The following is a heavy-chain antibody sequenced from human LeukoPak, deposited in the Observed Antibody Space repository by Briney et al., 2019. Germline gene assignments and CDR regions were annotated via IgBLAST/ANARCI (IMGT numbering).Heavy chain of an antibody. D-gene: IGHD2-2*01. V-gene: IGHV1-58*01. J-gene: IGHJ4*02. CDR1: GFTFTSTA. Sequence: SVKVSCKASGFTFTSTAVQWVRQARGQRLEWIGWILVGSGNTNYAQMFQQRVTLTWDVSTSTAYMVLSSLRSEDTAIYYCASDPPYTSSSAWWGQGTLVTVSS. CDR2: ILVGSGNT. CDR3: ASDPPYTSSSAW.